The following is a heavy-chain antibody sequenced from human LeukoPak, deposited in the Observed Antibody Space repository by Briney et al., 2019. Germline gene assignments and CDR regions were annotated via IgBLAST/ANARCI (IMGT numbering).Heavy chain of an antibody. J-gene: IGHJ4*02. CDR3: ARDSNHSPDY. CDR1: GGSFNNYA. V-gene: IGHV1-69*04. CDR2: IIPIVGIT. D-gene: IGHD2-2*01. Sequence: SVKVSCKASGGSFNNYAITWVRQAPGQGLEWMGRIIPIVGITNYAHKFQDRLTLTADKSTSAAYMELSSLRYEDTAVYYCARDSNHSPDYWGQGTLVIVSS.